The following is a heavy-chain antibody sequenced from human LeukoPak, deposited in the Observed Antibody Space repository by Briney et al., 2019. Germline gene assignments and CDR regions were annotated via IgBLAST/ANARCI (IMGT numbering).Heavy chain of an antibody. CDR3: ARDPVPAAITYNWFDP. J-gene: IGHJ5*02. CDR2: IIPILGIA. Sequence: KISCKASGGTFSSYTISWVRQAPAQGLEWMGRIIPILGIANYAQKFQGRVTITADKSTSTAYMELSSLRSEDTAVYYCARDPVPAAITYNWFDPWGQGTLVTVSS. D-gene: IGHD2-2*02. CDR1: GGTFSSYT. V-gene: IGHV1-69*04.